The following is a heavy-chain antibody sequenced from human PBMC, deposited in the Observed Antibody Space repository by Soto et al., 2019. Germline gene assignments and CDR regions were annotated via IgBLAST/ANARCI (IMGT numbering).Heavy chain of an antibody. D-gene: IGHD3-22*01. J-gene: IGHJ6*02. V-gene: IGHV4-59*02. CDR1: GRSVSNYY. Sequence: PSETLSLTCNVSGRSVSNYYWSWIRQTPGKGLEWIGYIYYSGARSYNPSLKSRVTISVDTSKNQFSLKLSSVTAADTAVYYCARASQMVINPYYYPMDVWGQGTTVTVSS. CDR2: IYYSGAR. CDR3: ARASQMVINPYYYPMDV.